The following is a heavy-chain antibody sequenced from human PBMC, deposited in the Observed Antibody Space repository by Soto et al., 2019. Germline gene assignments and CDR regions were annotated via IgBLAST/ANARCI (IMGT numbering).Heavy chain of an antibody. CDR2: SRDKPQGYST. CDR3: VRATYFSDSSGYTRCLDY. Sequence: GGSLGLSCSVSGFTLSDHYIDWVRQAPGKGLEWVGRSRDKPQGYSTAYAASVKGRFTTSRDESKNSAYLQMNSLKTEDTAVYYCVRATYFSDSSGYTRCLDYWGQGTLVTVSS. CDR1: GFTLSDHY. J-gene: IGHJ4*02. V-gene: IGHV3-72*01. D-gene: IGHD3-22*01.